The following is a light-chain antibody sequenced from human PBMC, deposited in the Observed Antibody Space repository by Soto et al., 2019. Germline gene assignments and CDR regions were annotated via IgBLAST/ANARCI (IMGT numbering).Light chain of an antibody. CDR1: QSVGSY. CDR2: DAS. V-gene: IGKV3-11*02. Sequence: EIVVPQSPATLSLSPGERATLSCRTSQSVGSYLAWYQKKPGKSPRLLIYDASNRATGIPARFRGSGSGRDFTLTISSLEPKDFAVYSGQQRSSWPPLSFGAGTHVDIK. J-gene: IGKJ4*01. CDR3: QQRSSWPPLS.